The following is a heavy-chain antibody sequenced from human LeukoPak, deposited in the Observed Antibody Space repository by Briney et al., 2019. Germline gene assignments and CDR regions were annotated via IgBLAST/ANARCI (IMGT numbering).Heavy chain of an antibody. CDR2: ISSSSSYI. J-gene: IGHJ3*02. Sequence: PGGSLRLSCAASGFTFSSYEMNWVRQAPGKGLEWVSSISSSSSYIYYADSVKGRFTISRDNAKNSLYLQMNSLRAEDTAVYYCARAAWMINAFDIWGQGTMVTVSS. V-gene: IGHV3-21*01. D-gene: IGHD3-22*01. CDR3: ARAAWMINAFDI. CDR1: GFTFSSYE.